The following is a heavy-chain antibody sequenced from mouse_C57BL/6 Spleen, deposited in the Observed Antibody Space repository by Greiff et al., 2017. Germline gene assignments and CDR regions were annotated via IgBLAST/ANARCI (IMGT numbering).Heavy chain of an antibody. Sequence: VQLQESDAELVKPGASVKISCKVSGYTFTDHTIHWMKQRPEQGLEWIGYIYPRDGSTKYNEKFKGKATLTADKSSSTAYMQLNSLTSEDSAVYFCARIYYDYPDAMDYWGQGTSVTVSS. V-gene: IGHV1-78*01. CDR2: IYPRDGST. J-gene: IGHJ4*01. CDR1: GYTFTDHT. CDR3: ARIYYDYPDAMDY. D-gene: IGHD2-4*01.